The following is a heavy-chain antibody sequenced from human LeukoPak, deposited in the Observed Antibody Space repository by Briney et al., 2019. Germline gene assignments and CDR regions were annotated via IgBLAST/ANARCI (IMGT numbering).Heavy chain of an antibody. CDR1: GGSISSYY. CDR3: ARSKTFYYYYMDV. V-gene: IGHV4-59*08. D-gene: IGHD2/OR15-2a*01. Sequence: SETLSLTCTVSGGSISSYYWSWIRQPPGKGLEWIGYIYYSGSTNYNPSLKSRVTISVDTSKNQFSLKLSSVTAADTAVYYCARSKTFYYYYMDVWGKGTTVTVSS. CDR2: IYYSGST. J-gene: IGHJ6*03.